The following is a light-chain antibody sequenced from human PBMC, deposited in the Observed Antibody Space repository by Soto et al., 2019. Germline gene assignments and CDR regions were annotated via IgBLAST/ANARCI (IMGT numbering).Light chain of an antibody. V-gene: IGKV3-11*01. CDR3: QQRSNWPPFT. CDR2: DAS. CDR1: ESINNY. J-gene: IGKJ3*01. Sequence: EIVLTQSPATLSLSPGETATLSCRASESINNYLAWYQQKPGQAPRLLIHDASNRATGIPARFSGSGYGTDFTLTISSLEPEDFAVYYCQQRSNWPPFTFGPGTKVDIK.